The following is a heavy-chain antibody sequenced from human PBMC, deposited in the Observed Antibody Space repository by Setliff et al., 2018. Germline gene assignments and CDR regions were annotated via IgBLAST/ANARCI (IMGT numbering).Heavy chain of an antibody. CDR2: IYPGNSNT. CDR1: GYRFSSYW. V-gene: IGHV5-51*01. J-gene: IGHJ4*02. D-gene: IGHD3-3*01. Sequence: GESLKISCKGSGYRFSSYWIAWVRQMSGKGLECMGIIYPGNSNTRYSPPFQGQVTISADKSISTAYLQWSSLKASDTAMYYCARDVKPKLNYNFWSGELDSWGQGTLVTVSS. CDR3: ARDVKPKLNYNFWSGELDS.